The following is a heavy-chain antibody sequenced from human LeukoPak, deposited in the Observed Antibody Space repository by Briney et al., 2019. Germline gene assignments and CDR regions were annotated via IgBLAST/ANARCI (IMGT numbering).Heavy chain of an antibody. CDR1: GFTFSTYG. V-gene: IGHV3-33*01. D-gene: IGHD3-10*01. CDR2: IWFDGSKK. J-gene: IGHJ5*02. Sequence: GGSLRLSCEGSGFTFSTYGMYWVRQAPGKGLEWVAVIWFDGSKKYYADSVKGRFTISRDDSKNTLYLYMNSLRADDTAVYYCARDGAVGRPIDPWGQGTLVTVSS. CDR3: ARDGAVGRPIDP.